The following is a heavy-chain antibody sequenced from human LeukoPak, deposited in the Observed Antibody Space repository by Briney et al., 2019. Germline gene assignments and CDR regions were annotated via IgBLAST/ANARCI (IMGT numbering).Heavy chain of an antibody. CDR1: GFTFRDYY. Sequence: PGGSLRLSCAASGFTFRDYYMGWIRQAPGKGLEWLSYISSSGSTIYYADSVKGRFTISRDNAKNSLYLQMNSLRAEDTAVYYCARRRYGSGSYEDYWGQGTLVTVSS. CDR3: ARRRYGSGSYEDY. D-gene: IGHD3-10*01. J-gene: IGHJ4*02. V-gene: IGHV3-11*01. CDR2: ISSSGSTI.